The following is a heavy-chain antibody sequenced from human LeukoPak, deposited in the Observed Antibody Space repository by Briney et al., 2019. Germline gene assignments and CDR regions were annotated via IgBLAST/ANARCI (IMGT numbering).Heavy chain of an antibody. CDR3: ARRDNGEPPGVFDI. J-gene: IGHJ3*02. CDR2: IYYSGST. V-gene: IGHV4-59*08. D-gene: IGHD4-17*01. Sequence: SETLSLTCTVSGGSISSYYWSWIRQPPGKGLEWIGYIYYSGSTNYNPSLKSRVTISVDTSKNQFSLKLSSVTAADTAVYYCARRDNGEPPGVFDIWAQGTMVTVS. CDR1: GGSISSYY.